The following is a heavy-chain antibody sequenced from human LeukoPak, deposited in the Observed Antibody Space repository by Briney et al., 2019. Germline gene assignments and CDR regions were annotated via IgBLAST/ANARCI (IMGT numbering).Heavy chain of an antibody. V-gene: IGHV3-23*01. CDR2: ISGSGGST. CDR3: AKSGARMLWFGELLSRYYYYYMDV. CDR1: GFTFSSYG. J-gene: IGHJ6*03. Sequence: GGTLRLSCAASGFTFSSYGMSWVRQAPGKGLEWVSAISGSGGSTYYADSVKGRFTISRDNSKNTLYLQMSSLRAEDTAVYYCAKSGARMLWFGELLSRYYYYYMDVWGKGTTVTISS. D-gene: IGHD3-10*01.